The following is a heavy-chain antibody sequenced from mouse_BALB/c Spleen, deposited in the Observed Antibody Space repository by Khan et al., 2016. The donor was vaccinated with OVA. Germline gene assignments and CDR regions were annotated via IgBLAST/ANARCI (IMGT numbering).Heavy chain of an antibody. CDR2: IYPGDGNT. CDR3: VRGRITTGYFDY. CDR1: GYTFTSYW. Sequence: VQLQESGTELARPGASVKLSCKASGYTFTSYWMQWVKQRPGQGLEWIGAIYPGDGNTRYTQKFKGKATLTADKSSSTAYMQLSSLASEDSAVYFCVRGRITTGYFDYWGQGTTLTVSS. V-gene: IGHV1-87*01. D-gene: IGHD1-1*01. J-gene: IGHJ2*01.